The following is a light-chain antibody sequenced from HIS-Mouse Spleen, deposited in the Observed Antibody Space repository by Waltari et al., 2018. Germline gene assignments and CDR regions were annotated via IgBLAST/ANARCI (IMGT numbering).Light chain of an antibody. CDR2: EVS. J-gene: IGLJ1*01. CDR1: SSDVGGYNY. Sequence: QSALTQPASVSGSPGQSITISCTGTSSDVGGYNYVSWYQQHPGKAPKLMIYEVSNRPSGVSNLFSGSKSGNTASLTISGLQAEDEADYYCSSYTSSSTPYVFGTGTKVTVL. V-gene: IGLV2-14*01. CDR3: SSYTSSSTPYV.